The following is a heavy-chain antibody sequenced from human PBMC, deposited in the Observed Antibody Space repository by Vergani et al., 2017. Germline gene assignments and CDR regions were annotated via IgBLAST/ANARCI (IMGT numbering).Heavy chain of an antibody. CDR1: GYTFTGYY. CDR2: INPNSGGT. V-gene: IGHV1-2*02. Sequence: QVQLVQSGAEVKKPGASAMVSCKASGYTFTGYYMHWVRQDSGQGLEWMGWINPNSGGTNYAQKFQGRVTMTRDTSISTAYMGLSRLRSDDTAVYYCAGDRTTLRTGLCNWFDPWGQGTLVTVSS. J-gene: IGHJ5*02. D-gene: IGHD2-2*01. CDR3: AGDRTTLRTGLCNWFDP.